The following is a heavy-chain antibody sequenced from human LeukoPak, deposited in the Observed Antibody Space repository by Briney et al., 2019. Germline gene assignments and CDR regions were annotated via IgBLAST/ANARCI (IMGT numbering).Heavy chain of an antibody. CDR3: AKRLPPFYFDN. V-gene: IGHV3-23*01. CDR2: ISGSGDST. J-gene: IGHJ4*02. Sequence: GESLRLSCAASGFSFSSYAMSWVRQAPGEGLEWVSGISGSGDSTYYVDSVKGRFTISRDNSKNTLYLQMNSLRAEDTAVYYCAKRLPPFYFDNWGQGTLVTVSS. CDR1: GFSFSSYA. D-gene: IGHD5-12*01.